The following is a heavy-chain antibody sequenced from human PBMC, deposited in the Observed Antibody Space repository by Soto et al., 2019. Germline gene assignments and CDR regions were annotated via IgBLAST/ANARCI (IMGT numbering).Heavy chain of an antibody. D-gene: IGHD1-1*01. Sequence: EVQLLESGGGLVQPGGSLRLSCAAGGFTFSTFAVNWVRQAPGNGLEWVSAISGSGGSIHYADSVKGRFTISRDNSKNTLYLQMNSLRDEDTAVYHCVKGYWKGDVWGQGTTVTVS. CDR2: ISGSGGSI. V-gene: IGHV3-23*01. CDR1: GFTFSTFA. CDR3: VKGYWKGDV. J-gene: IGHJ6*02.